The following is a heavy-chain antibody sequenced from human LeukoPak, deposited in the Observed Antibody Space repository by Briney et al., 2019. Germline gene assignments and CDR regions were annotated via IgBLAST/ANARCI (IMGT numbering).Heavy chain of an antibody. CDR2: ISSSSSYI. J-gene: IGHJ3*02. V-gene: IGHV3-21*01. Sequence: GGSLRLSCAASGFTFSSYSMNWVRQAPGKGLEWVSSISSSSSYIYYADSVKGRFTISRDNAKNSLYLQMNSLRAENTAVYYCARVKDYGDYDAFDIWGQGTMVTVSS. D-gene: IGHD4-17*01. CDR1: GFTFSSYS. CDR3: ARVKDYGDYDAFDI.